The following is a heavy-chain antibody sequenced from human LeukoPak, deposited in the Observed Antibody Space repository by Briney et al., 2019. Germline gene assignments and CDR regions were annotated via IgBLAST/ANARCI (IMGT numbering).Heavy chain of an antibody. CDR3: ARGVEPLAANTLAY. V-gene: IGHV3-53*01. D-gene: IGHD1-14*01. CDR2: LYSDGNT. Sequence: GGSLKLSCAASGFTAITNDMTWVRQAPGKGLEWVSVLYSDGNTKYADSVQGRFTISRDNSKNTLYLEMNSLSPDDTAVYYCARGVEPLAANTLAYWGQGTLVTVSS. J-gene: IGHJ4*02. CDR1: GFTAITND.